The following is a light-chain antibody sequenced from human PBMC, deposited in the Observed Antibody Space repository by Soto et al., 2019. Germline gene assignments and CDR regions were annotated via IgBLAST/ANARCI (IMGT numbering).Light chain of an antibody. CDR3: QQYGRSSLMFT. Sequence: EIVLTQSPGTLSLSPGERATLSCRASQSVTSDFLAWYQQKPGQAPRLLIYGASTRAAGVPDRFSGSGSGTDVTLTITRLEPEDFAVYYCQQYGRSSLMFTFVQGTKLGV. J-gene: IGKJ2*01. CDR2: GAS. CDR1: QSVTSDF. V-gene: IGKV3-20*01.